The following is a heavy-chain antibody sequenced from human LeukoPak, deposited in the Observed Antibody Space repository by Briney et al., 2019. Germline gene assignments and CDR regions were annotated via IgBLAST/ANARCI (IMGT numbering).Heavy chain of an antibody. D-gene: IGHD2-15*01. V-gene: IGHV1-2*02. J-gene: IGHJ4*02. CDR2: INPNSGGT. Sequence: ASMKVSCKASGDTSTGSFMHWVPATLQQRVEWMGWINPNSGGTNSAQKFQGRVTMTRDTSISTAYMELSRLRSDDTAVYYCVVVAAKFGYWGQGTLVTVSS. CDR1: GDTSTGSF. CDR3: VVVAAKFGY.